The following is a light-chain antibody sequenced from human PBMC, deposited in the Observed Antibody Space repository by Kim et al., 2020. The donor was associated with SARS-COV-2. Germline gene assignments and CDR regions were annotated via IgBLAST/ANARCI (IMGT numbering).Light chain of an antibody. CDR3: QTWGTGINV. J-gene: IGLJ3*02. CDR2: LNSAGSH. V-gene: IGLV4-69*01. Sequence: VMRTCTTSSGHGSYASECDQQQPEKGTRYLMKLNSAGSHSKGDVIPDRFAGSSSGAARYLTSSSHPAEDAADYYCQTWGTGINVFGGGTKLTVL. CDR1: SGHGSYA.